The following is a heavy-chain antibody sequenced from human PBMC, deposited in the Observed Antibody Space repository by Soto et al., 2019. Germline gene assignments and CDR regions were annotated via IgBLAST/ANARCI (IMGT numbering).Heavy chain of an antibody. Sequence: QAQLVQSGAEVKKPGASVKVSCKASGYTFYSHSISWVRQAPVQGREWMGRINADYGNTQYAQKFRGRVTMTTDTSTTTVYMELTNLRSDDTAVYYCARCIQGDYYDGMDGWGQGTTVTVSS. CDR2: INADYGNT. CDR1: GYTFYSHS. J-gene: IGHJ6*02. CDR3: ARCIQGDYYDGMDG. V-gene: IGHV1-18*01. D-gene: IGHD5-18*01.